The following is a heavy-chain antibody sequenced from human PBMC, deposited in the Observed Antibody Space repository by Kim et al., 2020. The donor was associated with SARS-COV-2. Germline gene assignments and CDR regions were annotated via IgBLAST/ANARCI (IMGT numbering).Heavy chain of an antibody. CDR3: AREGLNPMGDY. D-gene: IGHD2-21*02. V-gene: IGHV3-21*01. J-gene: IGHJ4*02. CDR2: I. Sequence: IYYADSVKGRFTISRDNAKNSLYLQMNSLRAEDTAVYYCAREGLNPMGDYWGQGTLVTVSS.